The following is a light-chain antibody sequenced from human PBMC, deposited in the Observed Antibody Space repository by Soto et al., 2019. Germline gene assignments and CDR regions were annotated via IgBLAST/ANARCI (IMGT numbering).Light chain of an antibody. CDR3: QQYGGSPYT. CDR2: GAS. J-gene: IGKJ2*01. V-gene: IGKV3-20*01. Sequence: ESVLTQSPGTLSLSPGERATLSCRASQSVRSNYLAWYQRKPGQAPRLLIYGASTRATGIPDRFSGTGSGTVFTRTISRLEPEDFAVYYCQQYGGSPYTFGQGTKLEIK. CDR1: QSVRSNY.